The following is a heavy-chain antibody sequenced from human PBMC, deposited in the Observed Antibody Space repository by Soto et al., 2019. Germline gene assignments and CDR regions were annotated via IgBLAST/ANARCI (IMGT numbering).Heavy chain of an antibody. CDR2: IYYSGST. V-gene: IGHV4-31*03. CDR1: GGSISSGGYY. CDR3: AGTVTTSVGGYYGMDV. Sequence: QVQLQESGPGLVKPSQTLSLTCTVSGGSISSGGYYWSWIRQHPGKGLEWIGYIYYSGSTHYNPSLKSRVTISVDTSKIQFSLKLSSVTAADTAVYYCAGTVTTSVGGYYGMDVWGQGTTVTVSS. D-gene: IGHD4-4*01. J-gene: IGHJ6*02.